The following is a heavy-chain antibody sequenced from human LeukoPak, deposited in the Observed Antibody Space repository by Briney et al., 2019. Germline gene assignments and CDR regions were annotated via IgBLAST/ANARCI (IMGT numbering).Heavy chain of an antibody. CDR3: ARQDTAMGRGRGFLDY. CDR1: GYSFTSYW. J-gene: IGHJ4*02. CDR2: IYPGDSDT. Sequence: GESLKISCKGSGYSFTSYWIGWVRQMPGKGLEWMGIIYPGDSDTRYSPSFQGQVTISADKSISTAYLQWSSLKASDTAMYYCARQDTAMGRGRGFLDYWGQGTLVTVSS. D-gene: IGHD5-18*01. V-gene: IGHV5-51*01.